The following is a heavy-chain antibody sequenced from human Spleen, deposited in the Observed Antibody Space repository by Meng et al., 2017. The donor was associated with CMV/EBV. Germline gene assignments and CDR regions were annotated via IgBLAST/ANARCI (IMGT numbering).Heavy chain of an antibody. J-gene: IGHJ4*02. V-gene: IGHV2-5*02. Sequence: QIPWKETCPRLLKHPRPLTLTCTVSGVSLSTSGVGVGWLRQPPGKALEWLALIYWDDDKRYSPSLKSRLTITKDTSKNQVVLTMTNMDPVDTATYYCAHGFWGSRYFDYWGQGTLVTVSS. CDR3: AHGFWGSRYFDY. CDR1: GVSLSTSGVG. D-gene: IGHD3-10*01. CDR2: IYWDDDK.